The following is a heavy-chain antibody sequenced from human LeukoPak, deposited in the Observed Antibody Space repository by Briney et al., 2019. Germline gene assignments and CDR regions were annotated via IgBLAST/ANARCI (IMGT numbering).Heavy chain of an antibody. V-gene: IGHV1-69*06. J-gene: IGHJ6*03. CDR3: ARDSRRSGGSFYYYYYYMDV. CDR1: GGTFSSYA. CDR2: IIPIFGTA. D-gene: IGHD2-15*01. Sequence: GASVKVSCKASGGTFSSYAISWVRQAPGQGLEWMGRIIPIFGTANYARKFQGRVTITADKSTSTAYMELSSLRSEDTAVYYCARDSRRSGGSFYYYYYYMDVWGKGTTVTVSS.